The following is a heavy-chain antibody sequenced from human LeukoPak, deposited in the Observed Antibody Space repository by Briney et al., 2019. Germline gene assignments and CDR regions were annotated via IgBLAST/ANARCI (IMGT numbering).Heavy chain of an antibody. D-gene: IGHD2-15*01. CDR3: TTNIVVVVAATHARH. CDR1: GFTFSSYW. CDR2: INSDGSST. V-gene: IGHV3-74*01. J-gene: IGHJ4*02. Sequence: GGSLRLSCAASGFTFSSYWMHWVRQAPGKGLVWVSRINSDGSSTSYADSVKGRFTISRDNAKNTLYLQMNSLKTEDTAVYYCTTNIVVVVAATHARHWGQGTLVTVSS.